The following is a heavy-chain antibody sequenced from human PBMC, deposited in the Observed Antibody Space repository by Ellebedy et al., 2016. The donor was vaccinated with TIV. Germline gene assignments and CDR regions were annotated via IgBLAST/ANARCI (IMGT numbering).Heavy chain of an antibody. J-gene: IGHJ2*01. CDR1: GFTFSSYG. D-gene: IGHD6-6*01. CDR2: IWSDGNNK. Sequence: GESLKISCAASGFTFSSYGMHWVRQAPGKGLEWVAVIWSDGNNKDYADSVKGRFTISRDNAKNSLYLQMNSLRAEDTALYYCAKAGTYSSSSGHFDLWGRGTLVTVSS. V-gene: IGHV3-33*03. CDR3: AKAGTYSSSSGHFDL.